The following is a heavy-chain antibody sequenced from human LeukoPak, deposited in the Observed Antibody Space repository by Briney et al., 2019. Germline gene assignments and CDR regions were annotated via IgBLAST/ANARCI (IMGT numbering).Heavy chain of an antibody. V-gene: IGHV4-34*01. CDR1: GGSISSYY. D-gene: IGHD3-10*01. CDR3: ANTARAGIYFDY. J-gene: IGHJ4*02. CDR2: INHSGST. Sequence: PSETLSLTCTVSGGSISSYYWSWIRQPPGKGLEWIGEINHSGSTNYNPSLKSRVTISVDTSKNQFSLKLSSVTAADTAVYYCANTARAGIYFDYWGQGTLVTVSS.